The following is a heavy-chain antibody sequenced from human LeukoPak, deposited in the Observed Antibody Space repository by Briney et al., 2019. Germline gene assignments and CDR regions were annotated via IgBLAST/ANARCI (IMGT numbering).Heavy chain of an antibody. CDR1: GGTFSSYA. J-gene: IGHJ6*04. Sequence: SVKVSCKASGGTFSSYAISWVRQAPGQGLEWMGGIIPIFGTANYAQKFQGRVTITADESTSIAYMELSSLRSEDTAVYYCARGTRVGNLDYYGMDVWGKGTTVTVSS. D-gene: IGHD3-16*01. CDR2: IIPIFGTA. CDR3: ARGTRVGNLDYYGMDV. V-gene: IGHV1-69*13.